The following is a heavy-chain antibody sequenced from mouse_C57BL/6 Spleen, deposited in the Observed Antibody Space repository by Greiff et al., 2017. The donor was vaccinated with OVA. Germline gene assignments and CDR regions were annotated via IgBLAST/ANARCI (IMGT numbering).Heavy chain of an antibody. V-gene: IGHV5-17*01. J-gene: IGHJ4*01. CDR1: GFTFSDYG. CDR2: ISSGSSTI. Sequence: DVMLVESGGGLVKPGGSLKLSCAASGFTFSDYGMHWVRQAPEKGLEWVAYISSGSSTIYYADTVKGRFTISRDNAKNTLFLQMTSLRSEDTAMYYCARMDVIYAMDYWGQGTSVTVSS. CDR3: ARMDVIYAMDY.